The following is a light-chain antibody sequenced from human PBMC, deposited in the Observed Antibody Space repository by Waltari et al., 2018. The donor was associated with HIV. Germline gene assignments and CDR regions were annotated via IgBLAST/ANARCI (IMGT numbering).Light chain of an antibody. V-gene: IGLV1-40*01. Sequence: HSVLTQPPSVSGAPGQRVTIPCTGSSSNIGAGYDVHWYQQPPGTAPKLLIYGNSNRPSGVPDRFSGSKSGTSASLAITGLQAEDEADYYCQSYDSSLSGSVFGGGTKLTVL. J-gene: IGLJ3*02. CDR2: GNS. CDR1: SSNIGAGYD. CDR3: QSYDSSLSGSV.